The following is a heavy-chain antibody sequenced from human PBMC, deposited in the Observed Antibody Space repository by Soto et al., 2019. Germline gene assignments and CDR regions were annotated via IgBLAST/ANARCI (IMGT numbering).Heavy chain of an antibody. D-gene: IGHD1-26*01. J-gene: IGHJ6*02. CDR1: GGTFSSYA. CDR2: IIPIFGTA. CDR3: ARDSGITAYFDYGMDV. V-gene: IGHV1-69*12. Sequence: QVQLVQSGAEVKKPGSSVKVSCKASGGTFSSYAISWVRQAPGQGLEWMGGIIPIFGTANYAQKFQGRVMITADESTSTAYMELSSLRSEDTAVYYCARDSGITAYFDYGMDVWGQGTTVTVSS.